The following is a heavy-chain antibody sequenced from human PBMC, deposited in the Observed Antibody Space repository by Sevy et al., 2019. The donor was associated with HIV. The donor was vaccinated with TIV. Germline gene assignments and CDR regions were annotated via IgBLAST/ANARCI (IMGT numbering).Heavy chain of an antibody. Sequence: SETLSLTCAVSSGSISSGGYSWSWIRQPPGKGLEWIGCIYHSGSTYYNPSLKSRVTISVDRSKNQCSLKLSSVTAADTAVYYCARVEGLELPYPHLYMDVWGNGTTVTVSS. D-gene: IGHD1-7*01. CDR2: IYHSGST. V-gene: IGHV4-30-2*01. J-gene: IGHJ6*03. CDR1: SGSISSGGYS. CDR3: ARVEGLELPYPHLYMDV.